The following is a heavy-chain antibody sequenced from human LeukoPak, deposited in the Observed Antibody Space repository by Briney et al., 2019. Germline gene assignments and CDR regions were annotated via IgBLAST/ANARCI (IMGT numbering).Heavy chain of an antibody. D-gene: IGHD2-2*01. J-gene: IGHJ3*02. Sequence: PSETLSLTCAVYGGSFSGFHWSWVRQPPGKGLEWIGEMNHTGNANYSPSLKSRVTIPGDTSKNQFSLTLTSVTAADTAVYYCARHIPLVVPVAAFDIWGQGTMVTVSS. CDR1: GGSFSGFH. CDR2: MNHTGNA. CDR3: ARHIPLVVPVAAFDI. V-gene: IGHV4-34*01.